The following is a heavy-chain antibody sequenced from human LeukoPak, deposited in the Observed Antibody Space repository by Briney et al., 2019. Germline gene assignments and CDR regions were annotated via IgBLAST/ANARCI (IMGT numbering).Heavy chain of an antibody. D-gene: IGHD2-15*01. Sequence: SGGSLRLSCAASGFTFSRYGMSWVRQAPGQGLECVSAISGSGDSTYYADSVKGRFTISRDNSKNTLYLQMNSLRAEDTAVYYCAKNGDRGAYCSGGSCYPYYYYYMDVWGKGTTVTISS. V-gene: IGHV3-23*01. CDR2: ISGSGDST. J-gene: IGHJ6*03. CDR3: AKNGDRGAYCSGGSCYPYYYYYMDV. CDR1: GFTFSRYG.